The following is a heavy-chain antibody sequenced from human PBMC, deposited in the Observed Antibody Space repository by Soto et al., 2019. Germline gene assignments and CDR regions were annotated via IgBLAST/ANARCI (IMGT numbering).Heavy chain of an antibody. J-gene: IGHJ4*02. Sequence: PGGPLRLSCVASGFTFSRHGLSWVRQAPGKGLEWVSTINPSGDSTFYADSVKGRFTISRDNSKNTVYLQMNSLGVGDTAVYLCAKVDVSTAGSFDYWGQGALVTVSS. V-gene: IGHV3-23*01. CDR1: GFTFSRHG. CDR2: INPSGDST. D-gene: IGHD6-13*01. CDR3: AKVDVSTAGSFDY.